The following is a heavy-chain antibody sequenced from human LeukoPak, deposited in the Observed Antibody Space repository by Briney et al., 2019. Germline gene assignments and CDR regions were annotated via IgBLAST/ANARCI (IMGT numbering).Heavy chain of an antibody. Sequence: GGSLRLPCAASGFTFSGHWMSWVRQAPGKGLEWVANINQGGGDKYYVDSVKGRFTISRDNANNLLYLQMNSLRGEDTAVYYCTRDRSRAEDDWGQGTLVTVSS. D-gene: IGHD1-14*01. CDR2: INQGGGDK. CDR1: GFTFSGHW. CDR3: TRDRSRAEDD. J-gene: IGHJ4*02. V-gene: IGHV3-7*01.